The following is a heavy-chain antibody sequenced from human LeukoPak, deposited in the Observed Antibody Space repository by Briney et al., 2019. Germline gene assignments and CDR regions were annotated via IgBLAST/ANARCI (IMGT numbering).Heavy chain of an antibody. Sequence: GGSLRLSCAASGFTFSSYGMHWVRQAPGKGLEWVAFIRYDGSNKYYADSVKGRFTISRDNSKNTLYLQMNSLRAEDTAVYYCAAMVVPADNWFDPWGQGALVTVSS. CDR2: IRYDGSNK. CDR1: GFTFSSYG. J-gene: IGHJ5*02. CDR3: AAMVVPADNWFDP. V-gene: IGHV3-30*02. D-gene: IGHD2-2*01.